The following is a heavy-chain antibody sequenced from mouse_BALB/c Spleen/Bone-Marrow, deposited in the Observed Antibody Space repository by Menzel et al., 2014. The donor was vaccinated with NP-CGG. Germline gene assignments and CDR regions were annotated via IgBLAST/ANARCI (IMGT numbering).Heavy chain of an antibody. D-gene: IGHD2-1*01. CDR2: ISTYYGDA. V-gene: IGHV1S137*01. Sequence: QVQLQQSGAELVRPGVSVKISCKGSGYTFTDYAMHWVKQSHAKSLEWIGVISTYYGDASYNQKFKGKATMTVDKSSSTAYMELARLTSEDSAIYYCAGGFYYGNSYYAMDYWGQGTSVTVSS. CDR3: AGGFYYGNSYYAMDY. J-gene: IGHJ4*01. CDR1: GYTFTDYA.